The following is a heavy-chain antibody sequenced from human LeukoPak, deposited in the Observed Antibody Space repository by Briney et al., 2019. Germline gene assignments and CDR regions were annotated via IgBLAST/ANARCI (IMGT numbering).Heavy chain of an antibody. Sequence: GGSLRLSCAASGFDFHNYVIHWVRQAPGKGLEWVSVIGSSGGSTHYADSVKGRFTISRDNSRNTLSLQMNSLRAEDTAVYYCAKDPSDYVGAFDIWGQGTMVSVSS. CDR1: GFDFHNYV. D-gene: IGHD4-23*01. J-gene: IGHJ3*02. CDR3: AKDPSDYVGAFDI. V-gene: IGHV3-23*01. CDR2: IGSSGGST.